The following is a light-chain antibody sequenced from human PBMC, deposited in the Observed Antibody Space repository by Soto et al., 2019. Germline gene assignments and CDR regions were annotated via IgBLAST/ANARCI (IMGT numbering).Light chain of an antibody. Sequence: IQLTQSPSSLSASAGDTVTITCRASQDISTYLAWYQQKPGKAPKLLIHAASTLQSGVPSRFSGSGSGTDFTLTISSLQPEDFATYYCHQLNSYPRTFGPGTKVDIK. V-gene: IGKV1-9*01. CDR2: AAS. J-gene: IGKJ3*01. CDR1: QDISTY. CDR3: HQLNSYPRT.